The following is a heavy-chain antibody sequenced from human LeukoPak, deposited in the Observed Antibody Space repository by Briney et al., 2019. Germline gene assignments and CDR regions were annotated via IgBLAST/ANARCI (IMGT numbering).Heavy chain of an antibody. D-gene: IGHD2-21*01. Sequence: PSETLSLTCTVSSGSISSNYWSWIRQPPGKGLEWIGYVHASGSTNYHPSLKSRVTISVDTSKNQFSLKLSSVTAADTAVYYCARRLRGDYFDYWGQGILVTVSS. CDR1: SGSISSNY. V-gene: IGHV4-4*09. CDR3: ARRLRGDYFDY. CDR2: VHASGST. J-gene: IGHJ4*02.